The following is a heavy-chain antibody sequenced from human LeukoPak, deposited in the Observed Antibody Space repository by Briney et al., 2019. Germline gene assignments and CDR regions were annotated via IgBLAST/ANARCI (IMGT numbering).Heavy chain of an antibody. Sequence: PGGSLRLSCAASGFTFSSYWMHWVRQAPGKGLVWVSRINTGGSSTNYATSVKGRFTMSRDNAKNTPYLQMSSLTAEDTAVYYCVRGSAAAKNAFDVWGQGTMVSVSS. CDR1: GFTFSSYW. D-gene: IGHD6-13*01. V-gene: IGHV3-74*01. CDR3: VRGSAAAKNAFDV. CDR2: INTGGSST. J-gene: IGHJ3*01.